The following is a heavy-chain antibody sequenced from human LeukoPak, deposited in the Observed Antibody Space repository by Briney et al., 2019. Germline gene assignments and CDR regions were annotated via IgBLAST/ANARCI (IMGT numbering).Heavy chain of an antibody. CDR2: INHSGST. D-gene: IGHD6-19*01. J-gene: IGHJ4*02. V-gene: IGHV4-34*01. CDR3: ARVTFSSGWPFDY. CDR1: GGSISSYY. Sequence: PSETLSLTCTVSGGSISSYYWSWIRQPPGKGLEWIGEINHSGSTNYNPSLKSRVTISVDTSKNQFSLKLSSVTAADTAVYYCARVTFSSGWPFDYWGQGTLVTVSS.